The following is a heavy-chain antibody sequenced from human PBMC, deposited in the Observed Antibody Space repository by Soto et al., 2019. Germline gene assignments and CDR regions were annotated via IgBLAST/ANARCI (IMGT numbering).Heavy chain of an antibody. CDR3: ERDYYDSSGYYYPFDH. CDR2: IYHTGST. D-gene: IGHD3-22*01. V-gene: IGHV4-59*01. Sequence: SETLSLTWTVSCGSISSYYWSWIRQPPGKGLEWIGYIYHTGSTNYNPSLKSRLTISLDTSKNQFSLKLSSVTAADTVVYYCERDYYDSSGYYYPFDHWGQGKLVTASS. J-gene: IGHJ4*02. CDR1: CGSISSYY.